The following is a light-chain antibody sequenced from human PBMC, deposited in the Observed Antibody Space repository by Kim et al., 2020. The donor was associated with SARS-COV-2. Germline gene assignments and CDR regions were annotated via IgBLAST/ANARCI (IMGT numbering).Light chain of an antibody. CDR3: QSYDSSLRGLV. CDR2: ANT. Sequence: SVTITSNRSSNNIEARYEVQWSRQHPGTTPHLLTHANTNRPSGVPDRFSGSKSGTSASLAITGLQAEDEADYYGQSYDSSLRGLVFGGGTQLTVL. CDR1: SNNIEARYE. J-gene: IGLJ3*02. V-gene: IGLV1-40*01.